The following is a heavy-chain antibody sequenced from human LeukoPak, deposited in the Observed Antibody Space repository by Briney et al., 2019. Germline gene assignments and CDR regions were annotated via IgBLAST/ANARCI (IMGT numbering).Heavy chain of an antibody. CDR3: ARGVVVVTATRPYAFDI. Sequence: PSGTLSLTCAVPGGSINSSNWWSWVRQPPGKGLEWIGYIYHSGSTYYNPSLKSRVTISVDRSKNQFSLKLSSVTAADTAVYYCARGVVVVTATRPYAFDIWGQGTMVTVSS. V-gene: IGHV4-4*02. D-gene: IGHD2-21*02. J-gene: IGHJ3*02. CDR2: IYHSGST. CDR1: GGSINSSNW.